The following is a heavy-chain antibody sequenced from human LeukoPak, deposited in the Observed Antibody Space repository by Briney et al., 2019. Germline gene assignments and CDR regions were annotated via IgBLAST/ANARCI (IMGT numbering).Heavy chain of an antibody. V-gene: IGHV3-48*01. D-gene: IGHD5-24*01. CDR1: RCTFCRYN. Sequence: GRCSRGCGAACRCTFCRYNMNWVRQDPGKGLEWVSYISSGSSAIYYADSVKGRFTISRDNAKNSLYLQMNSLRAEDTAVYYCARDYGMATIRMDFWGQGTLVTVSS. J-gene: IGHJ4*02. CDR2: ISSGSSAI. CDR3: ARDYGMATIRMDF.